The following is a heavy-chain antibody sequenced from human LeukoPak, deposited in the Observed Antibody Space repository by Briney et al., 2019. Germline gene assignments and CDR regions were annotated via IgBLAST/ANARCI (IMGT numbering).Heavy chain of an antibody. V-gene: IGHV4-34*01. J-gene: IGHJ5*02. D-gene: IGHD2-15*01. Sequence: PSETLSLTCAVYGGSFSGYYWSWIRQPPGKGLEWIGEINHSGSTNYNPSLKSRVTISVDTSKNQLSLKLSSVTAADTAVYYCARVGYCSGGSCYPNWFDPWGQGTLVTVSS. CDR3: ARVGYCSGGSCYPNWFDP. CDR2: INHSGST. CDR1: GGSFSGYY.